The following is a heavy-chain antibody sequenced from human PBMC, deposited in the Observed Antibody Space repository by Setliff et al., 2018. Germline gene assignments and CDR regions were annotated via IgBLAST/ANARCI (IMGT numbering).Heavy chain of an antibody. CDR1: GASISSSSYY. D-gene: IGHD1-1*01. Sequence: PSETLSLTCTVSGASISSSSYYWAWIRQHPGKDLEWIGYIYYSGSTSYNPSLKSRATISVDTSKDQFSLNLTSVTAADTAVYYCARSDDNFQYPDYWGQGTLVTVSS. V-gene: IGHV4-31*03. CDR3: ARSDDNFQYPDY. J-gene: IGHJ4*01. CDR2: IYYSGST.